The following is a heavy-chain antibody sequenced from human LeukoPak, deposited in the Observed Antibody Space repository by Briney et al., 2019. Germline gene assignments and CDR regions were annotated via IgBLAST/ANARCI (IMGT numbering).Heavy chain of an antibody. CDR2: ISSNGGST. CDR3: ARVGRGYSYGYLGLDY. CDR1: GLTFSSYA. Sequence: GGSLRLSCAASGLTFSSYAMHWVRQAPGKGLEYVSAISSNGGSTYYANSVKGRFTISRDNSKNTLYLQMGSLRAEDMAVYYCARVGRGYSYGYLGLDYWGQGTLVTVSS. D-gene: IGHD5-18*01. V-gene: IGHV3-64*01. J-gene: IGHJ4*02.